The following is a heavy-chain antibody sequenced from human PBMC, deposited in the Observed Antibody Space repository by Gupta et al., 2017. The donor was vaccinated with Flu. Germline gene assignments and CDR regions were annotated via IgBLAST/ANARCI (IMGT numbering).Heavy chain of an antibody. D-gene: IGHD3-10*01. CDR3: AKDRALWFGESLYYYYYGMDV. CDR1: GFTFSSYA. V-gene: IGHV3-23*01. CDR2: ISGSGGRT. J-gene: IGHJ6*02. Sequence: EVQLLESGGGLVQPGGSLRLSCAASGFTFSSYAMSWVRQAPGKGLEWVSAISGSGGRTYYADSVKGRCTSSRDNSKNTLYLQMNSLRAEDTAVYYCAKDRALWFGESLYYYYYGMDVWCQGTTVPVSS.